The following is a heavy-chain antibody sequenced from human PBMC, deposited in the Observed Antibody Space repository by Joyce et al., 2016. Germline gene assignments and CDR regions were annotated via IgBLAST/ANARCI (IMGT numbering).Heavy chain of an antibody. V-gene: IGHV1-46*01. Sequence: QVQLVQSGAEVKKPGASVKVSCKASGYTFSNYYMCWVRQAPGQGPEWMGIINPSGDSTSYAQKVQGRVTMTRDTSTSTVYMELSSLRSEDTAVYYCASGRYYYGMDVWGQGTTVTVSS. J-gene: IGHJ6*02. CDR1: GYTFSNYY. CDR2: INPSGDST. CDR3: ASGRYYYGMDV.